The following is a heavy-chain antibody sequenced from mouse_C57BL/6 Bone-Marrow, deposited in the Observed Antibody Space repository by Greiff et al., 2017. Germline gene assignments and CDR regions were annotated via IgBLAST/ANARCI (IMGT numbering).Heavy chain of an antibody. J-gene: IGHJ2*01. V-gene: IGHV1-63*01. CDR1: GYTFTNYW. CDR3: TRLGVPYFDY. CDR2: IYPGGGYT. Sequence: QVQLQQSGAELVRPGTSVKMSCKASGYTFTNYWIGWAKQRPGHGLEWIGDIYPGGGYTNYNEKFKGKATLTADKSSSTAYMQFSSLTSEDSAIYYCTRLGVPYFDYWGQGTTLTVSS.